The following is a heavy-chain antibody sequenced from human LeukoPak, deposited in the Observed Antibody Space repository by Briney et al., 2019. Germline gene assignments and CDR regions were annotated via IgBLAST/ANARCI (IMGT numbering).Heavy chain of an antibody. CDR2: INPNSGGT. CDR1: GYTFTGYY. Sequence: ASVKVSCKASGYTFTGYYMQWVRQAPGQGLECMGWINPNSGGTNYAQKLQGRVTMTTDTSTSTAYMELRSLRSDDTAVYYCARDALGYCSGGSCYRGVEDAFDIWGQGTMVTVSS. CDR3: ARDALGYCSGGSCYRGVEDAFDI. V-gene: IGHV1-2*02. J-gene: IGHJ3*02. D-gene: IGHD2-15*01.